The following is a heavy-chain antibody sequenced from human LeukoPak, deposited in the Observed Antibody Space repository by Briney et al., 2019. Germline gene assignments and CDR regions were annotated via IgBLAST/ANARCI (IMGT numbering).Heavy chain of an antibody. CDR2: INPNSGGT. D-gene: IGHD3-10*01. CDR1: GYTITGYY. CDR3: ARGEDLLWFGVYDY. J-gene: IGHJ4*02. V-gene: IGHV1-2*02. Sequence: VASVKASCKASGYTITGYYMHWVRQAPGQGLEWMGWINPNSGGTNYAQKFQGRVTMTRDTSISTAYMELSRLRSDDTAVYYCARGEDLLWFGVYDYWGQGTLVTVSS.